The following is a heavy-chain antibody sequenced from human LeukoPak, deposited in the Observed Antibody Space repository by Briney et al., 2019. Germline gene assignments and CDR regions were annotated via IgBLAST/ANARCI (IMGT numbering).Heavy chain of an antibody. D-gene: IGHD1-14*01. V-gene: IGHV3-33*01. Sequence: PGGSLRLSCAASGFTFSRYGMHWVRQAPGKGLEWVAVIWYDGSNKYYADSVKGRFTISRDNSKNTLYLQMNSLRAEDTAVYYCAIGAWNHVSPFDYWGQGTLVTVSS. CDR3: AIGAWNHVSPFDY. CDR2: IWYDGSNK. J-gene: IGHJ4*02. CDR1: GFTFSRYG.